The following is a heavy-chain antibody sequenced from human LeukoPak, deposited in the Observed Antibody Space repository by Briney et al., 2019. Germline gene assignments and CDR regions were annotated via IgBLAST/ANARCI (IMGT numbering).Heavy chain of an antibody. D-gene: IGHD3-16*01. CDR1: GFTVSTNY. CDR3: ARDLYGGSDALDI. Sequence: GGSLRLSCAASGFTVSTNYMSWVRQAPGKGLEWVSVIYTAGSTYYADSVKGRFTISRDNSKNTLYLQMNSLRAEDTAVYYCARDLYGGSDALDIWGQGTMVTVSS. CDR2: IYTAGST. V-gene: IGHV3-53*01. J-gene: IGHJ3*02.